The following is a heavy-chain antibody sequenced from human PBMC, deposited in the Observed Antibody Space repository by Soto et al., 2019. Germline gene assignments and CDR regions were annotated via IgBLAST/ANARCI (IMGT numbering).Heavy chain of an antibody. J-gene: IGHJ4*02. V-gene: IGHV3-73*02. CDR3: TTQDPIPCSSSLYGFDY. D-gene: IGHD6-13*01. Sequence: EVQLVESGGGLVQPGGSLKLSCAASGFTFSGSAMHWVRQASGIGVEGVGRIRSKANSYATAYAASVKGRFTISRDDSKTTEYLQMNSLKTEDTAVYYCTTQDPIPCSSSLYGFDYWGQGTLVTVSS. CDR1: GFTFSGSA. CDR2: IRSKANSYAT.